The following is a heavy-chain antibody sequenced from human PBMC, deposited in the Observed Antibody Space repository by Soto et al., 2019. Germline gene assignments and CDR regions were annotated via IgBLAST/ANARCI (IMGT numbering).Heavy chain of an antibody. Sequence: SVKVSCKAYGGTFSSYAINWVRQAPGQGLEWIGGVIPIFGTTNYAQKVQGRVTITADESTSTAYMELSSLRSEDSAVYYCARSLGYCSSSTCYSLQFLEWSLRGMDVWGQGATVTVSS. V-gene: IGHV1-69*13. CDR1: GGTFSSYA. J-gene: IGHJ6*02. CDR3: ARSLGYCSSSTCYSLQFLEWSLRGMDV. CDR2: VIPIFGTT. D-gene: IGHD2-2*01.